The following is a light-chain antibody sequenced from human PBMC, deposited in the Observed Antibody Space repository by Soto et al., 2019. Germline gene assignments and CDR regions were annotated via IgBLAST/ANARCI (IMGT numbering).Light chain of an antibody. CDR2: AAS. CDR1: QSISTY. J-gene: IGKJ4*01. Sequence: DIQMTQSPSSLSASVGDRVTITSRASQSISTYLNWYQQKLGKAPKLLIDAASSLQSGVPSRFSGSGSGTDFTLTISSLQPEDFATYYCQQSYSTPLTFGGGTKVEI. V-gene: IGKV1-39*01. CDR3: QQSYSTPLT.